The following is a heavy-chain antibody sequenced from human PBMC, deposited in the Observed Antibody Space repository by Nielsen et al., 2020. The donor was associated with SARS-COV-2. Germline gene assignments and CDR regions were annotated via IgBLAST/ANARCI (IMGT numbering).Heavy chain of an antibody. Sequence: SETLSLTCSVSGDSITSGGYYWTWIRQQPGKGLEWIGEIYHSGSTNYNPSLKSRVTISVDKSKNQFSLKLSSVPAADTAVYYCARDYLPRLGARPGAFDIWGQGTMVTVSS. CDR2: IYHSGST. CDR1: GDSITSGGYY. V-gene: IGHV4-39*07. J-gene: IGHJ3*02. D-gene: IGHD6-6*01. CDR3: ARDYLPRLGARPGAFDI.